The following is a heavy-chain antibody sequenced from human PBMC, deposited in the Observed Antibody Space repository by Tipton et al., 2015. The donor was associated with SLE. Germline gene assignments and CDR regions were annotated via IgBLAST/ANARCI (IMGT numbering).Heavy chain of an antibody. J-gene: IGHJ5*02. CDR3: ARHDSGWFGWFDP. V-gene: IGHV4-38-2*01. CDR1: GYSLSSGYY. Sequence: LRLSCAVSGYSLSSGYYWGWIRQPPGKGLEWIGSIYHSGSTYYNPSLKSRVTISVDTSKNQFSLKLSSVTAADTAVYYCARHDSGWFGWFDPWGQGTLVTVSS. CDR2: IYHSGST. D-gene: IGHD6-19*01.